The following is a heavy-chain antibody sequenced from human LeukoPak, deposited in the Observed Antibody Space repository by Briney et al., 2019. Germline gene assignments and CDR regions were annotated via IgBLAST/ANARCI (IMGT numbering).Heavy chain of an antibody. CDR1: GFTFSTYS. Sequence: GGSLRLSCAASGFTFSTYSMTWVRQAPGKGLEWVSVISGTGGATYYADSVKGRFLISRDNSRNTLYLQVNSLSSEDTAVYYCAKPLLGYCSGGSCYSGAYDIWGQGTLVTVSS. D-gene: IGHD2-15*01. V-gene: IGHV3-23*01. J-gene: IGHJ3*02. CDR3: AKPLLGYCSGGSCYSGAYDI. CDR2: ISGTGGAT.